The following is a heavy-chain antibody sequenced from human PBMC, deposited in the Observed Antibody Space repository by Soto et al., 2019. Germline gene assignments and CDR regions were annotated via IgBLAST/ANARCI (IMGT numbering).Heavy chain of an antibody. CDR2: IYYTGTT. V-gene: IGHV4-30-4*01. J-gene: IGHJ5*01. CDR1: GASIRSGRYY. D-gene: IGHD3-16*01. CDR3: ATVLHDYGTNWVDS. Sequence: QVQLQESGPRLVKPSQTLSLTCSVSGASIRSGRYYWSWIRQSPGRGLEWIGYIYYTGTTHYNPAGKSRVPILLDNSKDQFSLTLTPVTAADTAIYYCATVLHDYGTNWVDSWGQGTQVTVSS.